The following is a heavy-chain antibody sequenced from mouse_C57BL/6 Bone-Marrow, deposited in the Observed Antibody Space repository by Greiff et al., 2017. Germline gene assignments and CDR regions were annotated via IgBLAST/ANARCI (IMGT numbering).Heavy chain of an antibody. D-gene: IGHD2-4*01. CDR3: ARAPYYDYDRRIYFDY. J-gene: IGHJ2*01. Sequence: EVKLMESEGGLVQPGSSMKLSCTASGFTFSDYYMAWVRQVPEKGLEWVANINYDGSSTYYLDSLKSRFIISRDNAKNILYLQMSSLKSEDTATYYCARAPYYDYDRRIYFDYWGQGTTLTVSS. CDR1: GFTFSDYY. CDR2: INYDGSST. V-gene: IGHV5-16*01.